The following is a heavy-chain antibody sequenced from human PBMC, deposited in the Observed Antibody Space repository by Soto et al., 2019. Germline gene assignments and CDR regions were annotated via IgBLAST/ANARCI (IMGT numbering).Heavy chain of an antibody. Sequence: EVQLLESGGGLVQPGGSLRLSCAASGFTFSSYAMSWVRRAPGKGLEWVSAISGSARSTKYADSVKGRFTISRDNSKNTLFLQMSSLRAEDTAVYYCAKDVHYDIVTGIEYFQLWAQGTLVTVSS. V-gene: IGHV3-23*01. CDR1: GFTFSSYA. CDR3: AKDVHYDIVTGIEYFQL. J-gene: IGHJ1*01. D-gene: IGHD3-9*01. CDR2: ISGSARST.